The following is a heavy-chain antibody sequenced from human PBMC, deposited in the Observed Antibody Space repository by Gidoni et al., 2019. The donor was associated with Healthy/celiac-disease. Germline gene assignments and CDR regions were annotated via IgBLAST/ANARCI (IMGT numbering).Heavy chain of an antibody. CDR1: GGSISSYY. CDR3: ARDPSPVRGVNGMDV. J-gene: IGHJ6*02. CDR2: LYYSGST. D-gene: IGHD3-10*01. V-gene: IGHV4-59*01. Sequence: TVSGGSISSYYWSWIRQPPGKGLEWIGYLYYSGSTNYNPSLKSRVTISVDTSKNQFSLKLSSVTAADTAVYYCARDPSPVRGVNGMDVWGQGTTVTVSS.